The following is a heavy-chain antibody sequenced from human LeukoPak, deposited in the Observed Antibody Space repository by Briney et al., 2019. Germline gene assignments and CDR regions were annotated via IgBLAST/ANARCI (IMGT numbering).Heavy chain of an antibody. CDR2: ISYDGSNK. D-gene: IGHD6-19*01. CDR1: GFTFSSYA. Sequence: PGGSLRLSCAASGFTFSSYAMHWVRQAPGKGLERVAVISYDGSNKYYADSVKGRFTISRDNSKNTLYLQMNSLRAEDTAVYYCAREYSSGWYDYWGQGTLVTVSS. V-gene: IGHV3-30-3*01. J-gene: IGHJ4*02. CDR3: AREYSSGWYDY.